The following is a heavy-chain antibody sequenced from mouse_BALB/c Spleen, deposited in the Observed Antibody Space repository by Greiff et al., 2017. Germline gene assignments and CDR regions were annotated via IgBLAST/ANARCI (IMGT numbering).Heavy chain of an antibody. J-gene: IGHJ3*01. CDR3: ARGYRYDAWFAY. Sequence: EVKLVESGGGLVKLGGSLKLSCAASGFTFSSYYMSWVRQTPEKRLELVAAINSNGGSTYYPDTVKGRFTISRDNAKNTLYLQMSSLKSEDTALYYCARGYRYDAWFAYWGQGTLVTVSA. D-gene: IGHD2-14*01. CDR1: GFTFSSYY. CDR2: INSNGGST. V-gene: IGHV5-6-2*01.